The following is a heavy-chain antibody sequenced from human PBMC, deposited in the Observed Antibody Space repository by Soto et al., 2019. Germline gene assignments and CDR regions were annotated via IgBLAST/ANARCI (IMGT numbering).Heavy chain of an antibody. Sequence: GEALKIFCKGSGYSFNSYWIGWVGQMPGKGLEWMGIIFPGDSDTRYSPSFQGQVTISADKSLSTAYLQWNSLKASDTAMYYCARAPGYSYGWDYWGQGTLVTVSS. CDR2: IFPGDSDT. J-gene: IGHJ4*02. CDR3: ARAPGYSYGWDY. V-gene: IGHV5-51*01. CDR1: GYSFNSYW. D-gene: IGHD5-18*01.